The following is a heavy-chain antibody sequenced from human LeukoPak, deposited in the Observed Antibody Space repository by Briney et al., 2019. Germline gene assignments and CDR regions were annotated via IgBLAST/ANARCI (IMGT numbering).Heavy chain of an antibody. CDR2: IKQDGSEK. CDR1: GFTFSSYW. D-gene: IGHD3-10*01. CDR3: ARVGTRRPSGSGSYYNQYNWFDP. Sequence: PGGSLRLSCAASGFTFSSYWMSWVRQAPGKGLESVANIKQDGSEKYYVDSVKGRFTISRDNAKNSLYLQMNSLRAEDTAVYYCARVGTRRPSGSGSYYNQYNWFDPWGQGTLVTVSS. J-gene: IGHJ5*02. V-gene: IGHV3-7*01.